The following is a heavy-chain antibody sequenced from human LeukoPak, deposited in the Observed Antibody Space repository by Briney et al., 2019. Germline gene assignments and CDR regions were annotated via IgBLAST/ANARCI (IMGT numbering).Heavy chain of an antibody. CDR1: GGSITTYY. CDR3: AAGRQWLVYDS. V-gene: IGHV4-59*01. CDR2: FHYSGST. J-gene: IGHJ4*02. D-gene: IGHD6-19*01. Sequence: SETLSLTCTVSGGSITTYYWTWIRQSPGKGLEWLGHFHYSGSTNYNPSLKSRVTLSVDTSKKEFSLKMSSVTAADTAVYYCAAGRQWLVYDSRGQGTLVTVSS.